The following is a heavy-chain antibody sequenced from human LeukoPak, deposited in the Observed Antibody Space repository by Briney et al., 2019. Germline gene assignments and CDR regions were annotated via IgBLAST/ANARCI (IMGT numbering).Heavy chain of an antibody. CDR2: ISGSGGST. Sequence: PGGSLRLSCAAAGFTFSSYAMSWVRQAPGKGREWVSAISGSGGSTYYADSVRGRFTISRDNSKNTLYLQMNSLRAEDTAVYYCAKPLVGATPFDYWGQGTLVTVSS. D-gene: IGHD1-26*01. J-gene: IGHJ4*02. CDR3: AKPLVGATPFDY. CDR1: GFTFSSYA. V-gene: IGHV3-23*01.